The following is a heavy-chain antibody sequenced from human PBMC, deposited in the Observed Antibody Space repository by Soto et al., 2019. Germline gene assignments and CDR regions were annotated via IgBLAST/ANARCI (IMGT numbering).Heavy chain of an antibody. CDR3: ARGYTYGSFDN. CDR2: INPGNGNT. CDR1: GYTFTSYG. D-gene: IGHD5-18*01. J-gene: IGHJ4*02. Sequence: ASVKVSCKASGYTFTSYGMNWVRQAPGRGLEWMGWINPGNGNTKYSRKFQGRVIIERDTSISTAYMELRRLRSDDTAVYYCARGYTYGSFDNWAQGTLVTVSS. V-gene: IGHV1-3*01.